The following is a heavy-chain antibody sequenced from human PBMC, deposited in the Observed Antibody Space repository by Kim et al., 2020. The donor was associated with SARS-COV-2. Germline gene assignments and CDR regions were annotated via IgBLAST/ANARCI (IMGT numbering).Heavy chain of an antibody. J-gene: IGHJ4*02. D-gene: IGHD6-25*01. V-gene: IGHV4-34*01. CDR3: AREPTRHY. CDR2: INHSGST. Sequence: SQTLSLTCAVYGGSFSGYYWSWIRQPPGKGLEWIGEINHSGSTNYNPSLKSRVTISVDTSKNQFSLKLSSVTAADTAVYYCAREPTRHYWGQGTLVTVSS. CDR1: GGSFSGYY.